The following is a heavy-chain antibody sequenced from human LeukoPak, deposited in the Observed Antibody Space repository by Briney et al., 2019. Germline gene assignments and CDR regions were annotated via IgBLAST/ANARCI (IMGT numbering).Heavy chain of an antibody. CDR1: GYTFTSYY. D-gene: IGHD3-10*01. Sequence: ASVNVSCKASGYTFTSYYIHWVRQAPGQGLEWMGIINPSGGSTSYAQKFQGRVTMTRDTSTSTVYMELSSLRSEDTAVYYCARDSAMVRGRPYYFDYWGQGTLVTVSS. CDR3: ARDSAMVRGRPYYFDY. CDR2: INPSGGST. J-gene: IGHJ4*02. V-gene: IGHV1-46*01.